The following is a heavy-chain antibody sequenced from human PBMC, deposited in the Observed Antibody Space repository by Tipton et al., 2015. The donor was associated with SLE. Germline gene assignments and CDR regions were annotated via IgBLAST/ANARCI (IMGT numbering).Heavy chain of an antibody. CDR3: ARDYKKEGLFYYYGMDV. J-gene: IGHJ6*02. CDR1: GFNFADYA. V-gene: IGHV3-49*04. CDR2: IRSKAFGGTT. Sequence: SLRLSCTAAGFNFADYAVSWVRQAPGKGLEGVGFIRSKAFGGTTEYAASVKGRFTISRDDSESIAYLQMNSLKTEDTAVYFCARDYKKEGLFYYYGMDVWGHGTTVTVSS. D-gene: IGHD1-1*01.